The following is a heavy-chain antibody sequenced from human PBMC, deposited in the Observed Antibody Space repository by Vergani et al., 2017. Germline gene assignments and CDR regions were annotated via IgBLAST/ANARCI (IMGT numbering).Heavy chain of an antibody. J-gene: IGHJ4*02. CDR1: GFTFSSAW. D-gene: IGHD3-22*01. CDR3: ARLSYDTTPYLQGGYDC. Sequence: EVQLVESGGGLVKPGGSLRLSCTTSGFTFSSAWMSWVRQAPGKGLEWVARIRPKTDGETTDYAAPVKGRFTISRDNSKNMLYLQMNSLRAEDTAVYYCARLSYDTTPYLQGGYDCWGQGTLVSVSS. CDR2: IRPKTDGETT. V-gene: IGHV3-15*01.